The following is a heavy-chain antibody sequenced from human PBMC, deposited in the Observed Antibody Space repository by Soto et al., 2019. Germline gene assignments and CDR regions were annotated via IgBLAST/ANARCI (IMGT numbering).Heavy chain of an antibody. CDR3: ARGRDGHNSYNFDH. CDR1: GVSFSNFA. J-gene: IGHJ4*02. CDR2: FIPVIDTA. Sequence: ASVKVSCKASGVSFSNFAMSWLRQAPGQGLEWIGSFIPVIDTAKYAQKLQGRVTITADESTRTAYMELTSLRSEDTAVYYCARGRDGHNSYNFDHWGQGTLVTVSS. V-gene: IGHV1-69*11. D-gene: IGHD1-1*01.